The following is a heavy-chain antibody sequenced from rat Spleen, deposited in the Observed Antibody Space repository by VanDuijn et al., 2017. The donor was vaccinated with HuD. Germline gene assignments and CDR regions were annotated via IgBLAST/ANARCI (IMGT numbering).Heavy chain of an antibody. CDR2: ISSGGGGT. CDR3: ARQTPYRYNSEVPRGYYVMDA. D-gene: IGHD1-5*01. Sequence: EVQLVESGGGLVQPGRSLKLSCAASGFTFSSFPMAWVRQAPKKGLEWVASISSGGGGTYYPDSVKGRFTISRDNAKSTLYLQMDSLRSEDTASYYCARQTPYRYNSEVPRGYYVMDAWGQGASVTVSS. CDR1: GFTFSSFP. V-gene: IGHV5-25*01. J-gene: IGHJ4*01.